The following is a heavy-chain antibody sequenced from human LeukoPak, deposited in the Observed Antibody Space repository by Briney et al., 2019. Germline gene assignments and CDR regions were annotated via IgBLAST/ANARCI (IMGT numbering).Heavy chain of an antibody. CDR3: AKAATLQWLVHDY. CDR1: GFTFSSYA. J-gene: IGHJ4*02. V-gene: IGHV3-23*01. D-gene: IGHD6-19*01. CDR2: ISGSGGST. Sequence: GGSLRLSCAASGFTFSSYAMSWVRQAPGKGLEWVPAISGSGGSTYYADSVKGRLTISRDNSKNTLYLQMNSLRAEDTAVYYCAKAATLQWLVHDYWGQGTLVTVSS.